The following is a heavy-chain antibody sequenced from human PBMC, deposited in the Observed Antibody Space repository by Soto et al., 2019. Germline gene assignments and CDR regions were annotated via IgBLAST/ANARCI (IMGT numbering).Heavy chain of an antibody. D-gene: IGHD3-10*01. Sequence: GASVKVSCKASGYTFTSYYMHWVRQAPGQGLEWMGIINPSGGSTSYAQKFQGRVTMTRDTSKNQFSLKLSSVTAADTAVYYCASEALLTFMVRGVHYGMDVWGQGTTVTVSS. CDR1: GYTFTSYY. J-gene: IGHJ6*02. V-gene: IGHV1-46*01. CDR2: INPSGGST. CDR3: ASEALLTFMVRGVHYGMDV.